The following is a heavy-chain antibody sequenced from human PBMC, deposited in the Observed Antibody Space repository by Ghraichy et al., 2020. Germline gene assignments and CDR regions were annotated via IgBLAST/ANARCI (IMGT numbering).Heavy chain of an antibody. V-gene: IGHV4-34*01. CDR1: GGSFSGYY. J-gene: IGHJ6*02. CDR3: ARVVYGGLYYYYGMDV. D-gene: IGHD3-16*01. CDR2: INHSGST. Sequence: SETLSLTCAVYGGSFSGYYWSWIRQPPGKGLEWIGEINHSGSTNYNPSLKSRVTISVDTSKNQFSLKLSSVTAADTAVYYCARVVYGGLYYYYGMDVWGQGTTVTVSS.